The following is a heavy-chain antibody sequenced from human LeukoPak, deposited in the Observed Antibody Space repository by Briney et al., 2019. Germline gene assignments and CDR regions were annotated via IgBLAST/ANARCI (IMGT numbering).Heavy chain of an antibody. Sequence: PGGSLKLSCVASGFSFSTYWMSWVRQAPGKGLEWVANIRDSGSEKYYVDSVKGRFTISRDNAKNSVYLQMNSLRAEDTAVYYGAKVGYAGSWSTSPSFDYWGQGTLVTVSS. V-gene: IGHV3-7*01. J-gene: IGHJ4*02. CDR3: AKVGYAGSWSTSPSFDY. CDR2: IRDSGSEK. D-gene: IGHD6-13*01. CDR1: GFSFSTYW.